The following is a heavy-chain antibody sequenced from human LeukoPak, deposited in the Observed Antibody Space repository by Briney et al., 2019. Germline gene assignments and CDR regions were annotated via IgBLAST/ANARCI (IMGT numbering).Heavy chain of an antibody. D-gene: IGHD4-11*01. J-gene: IGHJ4*02. CDR2: IWSDATNQ. CDR3: AKDAQREFSNSLEH. Sequence: GGSLRLSCEASGFTFSHFGMHWVRQAPGKGLEWVAVIWSDATNQYYGDSVKGRFTISRDNFKKTVSLQMDSLRAEDTAVYYCAKDAQREFSNSLEHWGQGSLVTVSS. V-gene: IGHV3-33*06. CDR1: GFTFSHFG.